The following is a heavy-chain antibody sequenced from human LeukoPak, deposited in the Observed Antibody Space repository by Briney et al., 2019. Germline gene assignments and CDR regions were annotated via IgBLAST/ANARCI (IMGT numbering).Heavy chain of an antibody. V-gene: IGHV1-46*01. Sequence: ASVKVSCKASGYTFTSYYMHWVRQAPGQGLEWMGIINPSGGSTSYAQKFQGRVTMTRDMSTGTVYMELSSLRSEDTAVYYCARVRRGLFDYWGQGTLVTVSS. CDR2: INPSGGST. CDR3: ARVRRGLFDY. D-gene: IGHD6-25*01. J-gene: IGHJ4*02. CDR1: GYTFTSYY.